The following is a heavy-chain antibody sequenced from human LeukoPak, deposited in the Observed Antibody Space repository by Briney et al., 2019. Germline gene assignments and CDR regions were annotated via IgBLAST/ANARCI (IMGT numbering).Heavy chain of an antibody. CDR1: GGSFSGYY. J-gene: IGHJ4*02. V-gene: IGHV4-34*01. CDR2: INHSGST. D-gene: IGHD2-15*01. Sequence: PSEPLSLTCAVYGGSFSGYYWSWIRQPPGKGLEWIGEINHSGSTNYNPSLKSRVTISVDTSKNQFSLKLSSVTAADTAVYYCARVWTRWYYFDYWGQGTLVTVSS. CDR3: ARVWTRWYYFDY.